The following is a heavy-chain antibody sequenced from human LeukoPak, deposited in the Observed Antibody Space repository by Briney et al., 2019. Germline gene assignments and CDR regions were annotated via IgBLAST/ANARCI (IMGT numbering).Heavy chain of an antibody. CDR2: IYYSGST. CDR3: ARRGYYYDSSGTFDY. CDR1: GGSISSSSYY. V-gene: IGHV4-39*01. Sequence: SETLSLTCTVSGGSISSSSYYWGWIRQPPGKGLEWIGSIYYSGSTYYNPSLKSRVTISVDTSKNQFSLKLGSVTAADTAVYYCARRGYYYDSSGTFDYWGQGTLVTVSS. D-gene: IGHD3-22*01. J-gene: IGHJ4*02.